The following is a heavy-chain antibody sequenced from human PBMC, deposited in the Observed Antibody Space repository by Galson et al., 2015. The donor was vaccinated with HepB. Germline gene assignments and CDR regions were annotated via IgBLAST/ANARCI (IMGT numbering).Heavy chain of an antibody. CDR1: GYTFTSYA. J-gene: IGHJ3*02. Sequence: SVKVSCKASGYTFTSYAMHWVRQAPGQRLEWMGWINAGNGNTKYSQKFQGRVTITRDTSASTAYMELSSLRSEDTAVYHCARESIAARNDAFDIWGQGTMVTVSS. D-gene: IGHD6-6*01. CDR3: ARESIAARNDAFDI. CDR2: INAGNGNT. V-gene: IGHV1-3*01.